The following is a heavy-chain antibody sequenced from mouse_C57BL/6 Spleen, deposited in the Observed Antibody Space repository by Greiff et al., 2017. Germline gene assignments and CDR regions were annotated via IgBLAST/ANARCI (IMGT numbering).Heavy chain of an antibody. CDR1: GYTFTDYY. V-gene: IGHV1-26*01. J-gene: IGHJ2*01. CDR3: ARGDYYYGSTDY. CDR2: INPNNGGT. Sequence: VQLQQSGPELVKPGASVKISCKASGYTFTDYYMNWVKQSHGKSLEWIGDINPNNGGTSYNQKFKGKATLTVDKSSSTAYMELRSLTSEDSAVYYCARGDYYYGSTDYWGQGTTLTVSS. D-gene: IGHD1-1*01.